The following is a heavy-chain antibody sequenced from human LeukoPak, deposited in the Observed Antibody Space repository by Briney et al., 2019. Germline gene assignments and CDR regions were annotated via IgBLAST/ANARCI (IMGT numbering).Heavy chain of an antibody. CDR1: GGSISSGGYS. J-gene: IGHJ3*02. CDR2: IYHSGST. V-gene: IGHV4-30-2*01. D-gene: IGHD4-17*01. CDR3: ARGLPATVTTDIDAFDI. Sequence: SETLSLTCAVSGGSISSGGYSWSWIRQPPGKGLEWIGYIYHSGSTYYNPSLKSRVTISVDRSKNQLSLKLSSVTAADTAVYYCARGLPATVTTDIDAFDIWGQGTMVTVSS.